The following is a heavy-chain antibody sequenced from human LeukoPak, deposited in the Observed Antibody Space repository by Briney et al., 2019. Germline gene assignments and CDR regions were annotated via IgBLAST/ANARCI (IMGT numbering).Heavy chain of an antibody. D-gene: IGHD6-19*01. CDR1: GGSISSYY. CDR2: IYYSGST. Sequence: PSETLSLTCTVSGGSISSYYWSWIRQPPGKGLEWIGYIYYSGSTNYNPSLKSRVTISVDTSKNQFSLKLSSVTAADTAVYYCARRYSSGWYGGAFDIWGQGTMVTVSS. V-gene: IGHV4-59*01. CDR3: ARRYSSGWYGGAFDI. J-gene: IGHJ3*02.